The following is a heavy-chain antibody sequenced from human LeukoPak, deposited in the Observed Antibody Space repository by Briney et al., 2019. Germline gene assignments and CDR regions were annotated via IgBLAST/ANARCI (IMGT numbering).Heavy chain of an antibody. CDR1: GFTFSSYA. D-gene: IGHD4-17*01. CDR3: ARDGHDYGDYSVYYFDY. Sequence: GGSLRLSCAASGFTFSSYAMHWVRQAPGKGLEGVAVISYDGSNKYYADSVKGRFTISRDNSKNTLYLQMNSLRAEDTAVYYCARDGHDYGDYSVYYFDYWGQGTLVTVSS. CDR2: ISYDGSNK. J-gene: IGHJ4*02. V-gene: IGHV3-30*04.